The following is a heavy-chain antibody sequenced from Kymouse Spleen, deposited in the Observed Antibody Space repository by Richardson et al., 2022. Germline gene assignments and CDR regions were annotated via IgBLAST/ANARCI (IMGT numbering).Heavy chain of an antibody. V-gene: IGHV4-59*01. Sequence: QVQLQESGPGLVKPSETLSLTCTVSGGSISSYYWSWIRQPPGKGLEWIGYIYYSGSTNYNPSLKSRVTISVDTSKNQFSLKLSSVTAADTAVYYCARDAYGSGSFIGMDVWGQGTTVTVSS. J-gene: IGHJ6*02. D-gene: IGHD3-10*01. CDR3: ARDAYGSGSFIGMDV. CDR1: GGSISSYY. CDR2: IYYSGST.